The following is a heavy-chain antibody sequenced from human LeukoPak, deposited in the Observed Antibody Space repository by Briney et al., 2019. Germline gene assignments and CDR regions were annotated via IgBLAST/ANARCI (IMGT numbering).Heavy chain of an antibody. D-gene: IGHD3-10*01. CDR1: GFSFNNYA. J-gene: IGHJ4*02. Sequence: GGSLRLSCAASGFSFNNYAMVWVRQTPGKGLEWVSVISAGNDIVYADSVKGRFTISRDNSRSTLYLQMNSLRPEDTAIYYCAREGYYGSGSPPSLYFDYWGQGTLVTVSS. V-gene: IGHV3-23*01. CDR3: AREGYYGSGSPPSLYFDY. CDR2: ISAGNDI.